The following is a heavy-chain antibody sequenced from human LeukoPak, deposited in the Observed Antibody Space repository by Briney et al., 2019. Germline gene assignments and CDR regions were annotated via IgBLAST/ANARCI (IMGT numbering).Heavy chain of an antibody. CDR1: GFTFSSYA. J-gene: IGHJ4*02. CDR2: IYSGGST. V-gene: IGHV3-66*01. CDR3: ARVFADGYYYDSSGPVDY. Sequence: GGSLRLSCAASGFTFSSYAMSWVRQAPGKGLEWVSVIYSGGSTYYADSVKGRFTISRDNSKNTLYLQMNSLRAEDTAVYYCARVFADGYYYDSSGPVDYWGQGTLVTVSS. D-gene: IGHD3-22*01.